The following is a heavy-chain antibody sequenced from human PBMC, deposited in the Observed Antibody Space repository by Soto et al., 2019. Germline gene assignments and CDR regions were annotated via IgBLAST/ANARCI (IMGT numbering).Heavy chain of an antibody. D-gene: IGHD5-12*01. V-gene: IGHV5-10-1*01. CDR3: ARRGYGGYGGGDAFDI. J-gene: IGHJ3*02. CDR2: IDPSDSYT. Sequence: PGESLKISCKGSGYSFTSYWISWVRQMPGKGLEWMGRIDPSDSYTNYSPSFQGHVTISADKSVSTAYLQWSSLEASDTAMYYCARRGYGGYGGGDAFDIWGQGTMVTVSS. CDR1: GYSFTSYW.